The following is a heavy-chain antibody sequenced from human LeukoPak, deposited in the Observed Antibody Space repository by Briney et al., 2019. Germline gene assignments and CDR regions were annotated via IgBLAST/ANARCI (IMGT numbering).Heavy chain of an antibody. J-gene: IGHJ4*02. V-gene: IGHV3-30*02. CDR2: IRNDGSIK. CDR1: GFTFTDYG. Sequence: GGSLRLSCAASGFTFTDYGMHWVRQAPGKELEWVAFIRNDGSIKYYADSVKGRFTISRDNSRNTLYLQMNSLRIEDTAVYYCAKGYSYGYFDYWGQGALVTVSS. D-gene: IGHD5-18*01. CDR3: AKGYSYGYFDY.